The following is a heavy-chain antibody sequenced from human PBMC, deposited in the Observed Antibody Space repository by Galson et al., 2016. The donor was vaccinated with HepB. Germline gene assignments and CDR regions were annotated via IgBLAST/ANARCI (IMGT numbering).Heavy chain of an antibody. V-gene: IGHV1-18*04. CDR3: ARDRNPINWYFDL. Sequence: SVKVSCKASGYAFTRYGITWVRQAPGQGLEWMGWISGYNGLRNYAQKFRGRVTMTTDTSTNVAYMELWSLRSDDTAVYYRARDRNPINWYFDLWGRGTLVTVSS. J-gene: IGHJ2*01. CDR1: GYAFTRYG. CDR2: ISGYNGLR.